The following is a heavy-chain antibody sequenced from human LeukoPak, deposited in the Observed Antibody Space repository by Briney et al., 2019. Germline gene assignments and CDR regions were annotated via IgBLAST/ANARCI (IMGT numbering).Heavy chain of an antibody. CDR1: GDSISSRTYY. J-gene: IGHJ5*02. Sequence: KPSETLSLTCTVSGDSISSRTYYWGWPRQPPGKGLEWIGSIYYSGSTNYNASLKSRVTISVDTSKNQFSLKLSSVTAADTAVYYCARGDLAYCGGDCYSVWFDPWGQGTLVTVSS. D-gene: IGHD2-21*01. CDR2: IYYSGST. CDR3: ARGDLAYCGGDCYSVWFDP. V-gene: IGHV4-39*07.